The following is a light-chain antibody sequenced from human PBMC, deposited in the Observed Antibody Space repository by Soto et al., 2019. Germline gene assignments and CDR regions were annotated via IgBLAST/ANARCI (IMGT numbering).Light chain of an antibody. CDR1: GSDVGGYNY. J-gene: IGLJ1*01. CDR3: SSYTSSSLYV. V-gene: IGLV2-14*01. Sequence: QSALTQPASVSGSPGQSITISCTGTGSDVGGYNYVSWYQQHPGKAPKLMIYDVSNRPSGVSNRFSGSKSGNTASLTISGLQAEDEADYYCSSYTSSSLYVFGTWTKVTVL. CDR2: DVS.